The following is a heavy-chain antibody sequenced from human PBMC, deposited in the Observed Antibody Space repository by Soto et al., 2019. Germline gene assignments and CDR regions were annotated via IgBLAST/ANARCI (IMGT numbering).Heavy chain of an antibody. CDR3: AKEIIGAATPYYYYGMDV. CDR1: GFTFSSYG. J-gene: IGHJ6*01. D-gene: IGHD2-15*01. Sequence: QVQLVESGGGVVQPGRSLRLSCAASGFTFSSYGMHWVRQAPGKGLEWVAVISYDGSNKYYADSVKGRFTISRDNSKNTLYLQMNSLRAEDTAVYYCAKEIIGAATPYYYYGMDVW. CDR2: ISYDGSNK. V-gene: IGHV3-30*18.